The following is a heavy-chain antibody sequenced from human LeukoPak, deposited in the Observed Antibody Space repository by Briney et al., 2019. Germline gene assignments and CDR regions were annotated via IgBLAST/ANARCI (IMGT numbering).Heavy chain of an antibody. J-gene: IGHJ6*03. CDR3: ARVVAGTGGYFSYYYLDV. D-gene: IGHD3-10*01. Sequence: PGGSLRLSCATSGFTFSSSEMNWVRQAPVKGLEWVSSISSSGSSINYAESVKGRFTISRDNAKNSLYLQMSSLRAEDTAIYYCARVVAGTGGYFSYYYLDVWGKGTTVTVSS. CDR2: ISSSGSSI. CDR1: GFTFSSSE. V-gene: IGHV3-48*03.